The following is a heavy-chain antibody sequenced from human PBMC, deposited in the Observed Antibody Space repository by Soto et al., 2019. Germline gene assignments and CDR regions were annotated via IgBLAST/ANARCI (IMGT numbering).Heavy chain of an antibody. V-gene: IGHV4-34*01. CDR3: VAFRFCTSCYPPYYFDD. CDR2: INHSGST. D-gene: IGHD2-2*01. CDR1: GGSFSGYY. J-gene: IGHJ4*02. Sequence: QVQLQQWGAGLLKPSETLSLTCAVYGGSFSGYYWSWIRQPPGKGLEWIGEINHSGSTNYNPSLKSRVTISVDTSKNQFSLKLSSVTAADTAVYYCVAFRFCTSCYPPYYFDDWGQGTLVTVSS.